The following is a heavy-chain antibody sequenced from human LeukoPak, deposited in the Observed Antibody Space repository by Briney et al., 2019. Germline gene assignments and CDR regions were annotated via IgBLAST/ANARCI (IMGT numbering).Heavy chain of an antibody. CDR3: ARGTPQNVRFLEWLEGRAYYYYMDV. CDR2: INPNSGGT. Sequence: GASAKVSCKASGYTFTGYYMHWVRQAPGQGLEWMGWINPNSGGTNYTQKFQGRVTMTRDTSISTAYMELSRLRSDDTAVYYCARGTPQNVRFLEWLEGRAYYYYMDVWGKGTTVTVSS. D-gene: IGHD3-3*01. V-gene: IGHV1-2*02. J-gene: IGHJ6*03. CDR1: GYTFTGYY.